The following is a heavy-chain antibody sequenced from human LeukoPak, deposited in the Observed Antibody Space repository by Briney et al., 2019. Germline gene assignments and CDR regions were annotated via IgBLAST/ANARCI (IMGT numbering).Heavy chain of an antibody. J-gene: IGHJ4*02. CDR3: ARHRARSTTIFGVVIGDYFDY. CDR1: GGSISSSSYY. CDR2: IYYSGST. V-gene: IGHV4-39*01. D-gene: IGHD3-3*01. Sequence: SETLSLTCTVSGGSISSSSYYWGWIRQPPGKGLEWIGSIYYSGSTYYNPSLKSRVTISVDTSKNQFSLKLSSVTAADTAVYYCARHRARSTTIFGVVIGDYFDYWGQGTLVTVSS.